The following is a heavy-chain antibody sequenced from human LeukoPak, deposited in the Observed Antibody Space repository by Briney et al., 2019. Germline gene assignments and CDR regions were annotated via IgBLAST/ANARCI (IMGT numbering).Heavy chain of an antibody. D-gene: IGHD3-22*01. CDR3: ASGDYHDGSGYPTYFDS. J-gene: IGHJ4*02. CDR2: ISYDGNNK. V-gene: IGHV3-30*19. Sequence: PGGSLRLSCAASGFTFSSYGMHWVRQAPGKGLEWVAVISYDGNNKYYADSVKGRFTISRDDSKNSLYLQMNSLRTEDTAMYYCASGDYHDGSGYPTYFDSWGQGTLVTVSS. CDR1: GFTFSSYG.